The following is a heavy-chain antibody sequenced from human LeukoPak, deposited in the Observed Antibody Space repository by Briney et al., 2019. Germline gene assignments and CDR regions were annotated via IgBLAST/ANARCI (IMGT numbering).Heavy chain of an antibody. J-gene: IGHJ6*04. CDR3: ASPLWFGEPDYYGMDV. Sequence: GGSLRLSCAASGYTFSSYEMSWVRQAPGQGLEWVSYISSNGSTINYADSVKGRFTISTDNAKNSPYLQMNSLRAEDTAVYYCASPLWFGEPDYYGMDVWGKGTTVTVSS. CDR2: ISSNGSTI. D-gene: IGHD3-10*01. V-gene: IGHV3-48*03. CDR1: GYTFSSYE.